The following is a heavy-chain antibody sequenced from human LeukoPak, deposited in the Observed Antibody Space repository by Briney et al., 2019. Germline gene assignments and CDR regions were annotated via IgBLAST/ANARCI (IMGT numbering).Heavy chain of an antibody. V-gene: IGHV5-51*01. D-gene: IGHD6-13*01. CDR3: ARPSSSWYDNFDY. CDR1: GYSFTNYW. CDR2: IYPGDSDT. Sequence: GESLKISCKGSGYSFTNYWIGWVRQMPGKGPEWMGVIYPGDSDTRYSPSFQGQVTISADKSISTAYLQWSSLKASDTALYYCARPSSSWYDNFDYWGQGTLVTVSS. J-gene: IGHJ4*02.